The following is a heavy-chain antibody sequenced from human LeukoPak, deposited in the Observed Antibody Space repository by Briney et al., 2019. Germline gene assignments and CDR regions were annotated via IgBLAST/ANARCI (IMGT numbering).Heavy chain of an antibody. CDR2: GNPDSGGT. Sequence: ASVKVSCKASGYSCTAYYIHWVRQAPGQGLEWMGWGNPDSGGTNYSQKFQGRATMTRDTSITTFYMQLRRLTYADTASYYCATLPGIVGAWSPIDYWGQGTLVTVSS. J-gene: IGHJ4*02. CDR3: ATLPGIVGAWSPIDY. CDR1: GYSCTAYY. V-gene: IGHV1-2*02. D-gene: IGHD1-26*01.